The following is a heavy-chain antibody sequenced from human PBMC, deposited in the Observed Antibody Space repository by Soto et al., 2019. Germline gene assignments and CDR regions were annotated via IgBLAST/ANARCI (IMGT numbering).Heavy chain of an antibody. CDR2: IYSGGNT. V-gene: IGHV3-66*01. CDR3: AREVRVRGFAFDI. D-gene: IGHD3-3*01. Sequence: GGSLRLSCAVSGFTVSSNYMNWVRQAPGKGLEWVSFIYSGGNTYYADSVKGRFNISRDNSKSMLYLQMNSLRVEDTAVYYCAREVRVRGFAFDIWGQGTMVTVSS. CDR1: GFTVSSNY. J-gene: IGHJ3*02.